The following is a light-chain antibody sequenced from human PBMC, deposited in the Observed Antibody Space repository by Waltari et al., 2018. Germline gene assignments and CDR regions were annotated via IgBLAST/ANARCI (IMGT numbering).Light chain of an antibody. J-gene: IGLJ3*02. CDR3: ATWDDSLSAWV. CDR2: RNN. V-gene: IGLV1-47*01. CDR1: SSNIGSTY. Sequence: QSVLTQPPSASGTPGQRVTVSCSGSSSNIGSTYVYWYQQLPGTAPRLLSYRNNQRPAGVPDRFSGSKSGTSASLAISGLRSEDEADYYCATWDDSLSAWVFGGGTKLTVL.